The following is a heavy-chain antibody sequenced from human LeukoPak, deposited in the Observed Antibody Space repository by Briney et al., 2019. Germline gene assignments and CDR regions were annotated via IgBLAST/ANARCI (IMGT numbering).Heavy chain of an antibody. CDR2: VKSKTNGGTI. CDR1: GFTFRNAW. Sequence: PGGSLRLSCTASGFTFRNAWMSWVRQAPGKGLEWVGRVKSKTNGGTIDYAAPVKGRFTISRDDSKNTLYLQMNSLKTKDTAVYYCTKFDYAAFEYWGQGALVTVSS. D-gene: IGHD4-17*01. CDR3: TKFDYAAFEY. J-gene: IGHJ4*02. V-gene: IGHV3-15*01.